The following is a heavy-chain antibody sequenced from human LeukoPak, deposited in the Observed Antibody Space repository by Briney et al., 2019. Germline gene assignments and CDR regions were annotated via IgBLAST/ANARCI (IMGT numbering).Heavy chain of an antibody. J-gene: IGHJ3*01. V-gene: IGHV1-18*01. D-gene: IGHD2-21*01. CDR2: ISGYNDNA. CDR3: AREGWKSRTVIGLDL. Sequence: ASVTVSCTASGYTFTTYGISWVRQAPGQGLEWMGWISGYNDNANYLQEFQGRVTITTDTYASTAYMELRSLRSYDTAVYYCAREGWKSRTVIGLDLWGQGTVVVVSS. CDR1: GYTFTTYG.